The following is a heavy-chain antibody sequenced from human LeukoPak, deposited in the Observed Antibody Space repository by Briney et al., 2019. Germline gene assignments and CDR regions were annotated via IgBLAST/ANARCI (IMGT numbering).Heavy chain of an antibody. Sequence: GRSLRLSCAASGFTFSSYSMNWVRQAPGKGLEWVSYISGSSSTIYYADSVKGRFTISRDNAKNSLYLQMNSLRAEDTAVYYCARGALKQLGILDYWGQGTLVTVSS. CDR2: ISGSSSTI. V-gene: IGHV3-48*01. CDR1: GFTFSSYS. D-gene: IGHD7-27*01. CDR3: ARGALKQLGILDY. J-gene: IGHJ4*02.